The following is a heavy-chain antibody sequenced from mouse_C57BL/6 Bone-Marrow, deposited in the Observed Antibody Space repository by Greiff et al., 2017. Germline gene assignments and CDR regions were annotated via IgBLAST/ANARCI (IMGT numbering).Heavy chain of an antibody. J-gene: IGHJ2*01. V-gene: IGHV14-3*01. CDR3: ARNPYYGNRFDY. D-gene: IGHD2-10*01. CDR1: GFNIKNTY. Sequence: EVQLKESVAELVRPGASVKLSCTASGFNIKNTYMHWVKQRPEKGLEWIGRLDPANGNTNYAPKFQGKATITADTSSNTAYLQLSSLTASDTSIFYCARNPYYGNRFDYWGQGTTLTVSA. CDR2: LDPANGNT.